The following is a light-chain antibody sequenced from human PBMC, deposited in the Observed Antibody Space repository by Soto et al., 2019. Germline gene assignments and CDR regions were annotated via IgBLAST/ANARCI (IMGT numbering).Light chain of an antibody. CDR1: QSVSSSY. CDR2: GAS. V-gene: IGKV3-20*01. CDR3: QYHGSSPIT. Sequence: ILTQSPATLSLSPGERATLSCRASQSVSSSYLAWYQQKPGQAPRLLIYGASSRASGIPDRFSGSGSGTDFTLTISRLEPEDFALFYCQYHGSSPITFGQGTRLEIK. J-gene: IGKJ5*01.